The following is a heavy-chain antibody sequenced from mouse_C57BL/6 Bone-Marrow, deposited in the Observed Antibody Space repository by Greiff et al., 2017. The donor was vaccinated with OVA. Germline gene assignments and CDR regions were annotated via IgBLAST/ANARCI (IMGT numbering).Heavy chain of an antibody. D-gene: IGHD1-1*01. V-gene: IGHV2-2*01. J-gene: IGHJ4*01. Sequence: VKLMESGPGLVQPSQSLSITCTVSGFSLTSYGVHWVRQSPGKGLEWLGVIWSGGSTDYNAAFISRLSISKDNSKSQVFFKMNSLQADDTAIYYCARPYYYGSSYDAMDYWGQGTSVTVSS. CDR1: GFSLTSYG. CDR3: ARPYYYGSSYDAMDY. CDR2: IWSGGST.